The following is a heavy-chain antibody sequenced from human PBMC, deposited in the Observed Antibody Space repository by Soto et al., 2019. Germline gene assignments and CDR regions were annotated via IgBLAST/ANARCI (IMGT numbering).Heavy chain of an antibody. Sequence: ASVKVSCKASGYTFTSYGISWVRQAPGQGLGWMGWISAYNGNTSYAQKLQGRVTMTTDTSTSTAYMELRSLRSDDTAVYYCARDRLPQGLIMVRGVRVAFDPWGQGTLVTVSS. D-gene: IGHD3-10*01. J-gene: IGHJ5*02. CDR2: ISAYNGNT. CDR1: GYTFTSYG. CDR3: ARDRLPQGLIMVRGVRVAFDP. V-gene: IGHV1-18*01.